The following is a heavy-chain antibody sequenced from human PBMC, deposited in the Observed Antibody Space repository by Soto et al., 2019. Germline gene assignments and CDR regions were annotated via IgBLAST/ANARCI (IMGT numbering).Heavy chain of an antibody. CDR1: GFTFSSYA. D-gene: IGHD3-3*01. V-gene: IGHV3-23*01. CDR3: AKDPDYDFWSGEFGY. Sequence: GGSLRLSCAASGFTFSSYAMSWVRQAPGKGLEWVSAISGSGGSTYYADSVKGRFTISRDNSKNTLYLQMNSLRAEDTAVYYCAKDPDYDFWSGEFGYWGQGTLVTVSS. CDR2: ISGSGGST. J-gene: IGHJ4*02.